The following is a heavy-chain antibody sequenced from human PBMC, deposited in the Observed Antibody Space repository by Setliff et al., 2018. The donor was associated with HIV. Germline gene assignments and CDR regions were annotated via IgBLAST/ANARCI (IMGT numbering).Heavy chain of an antibody. CDR1: GGSISSYY. CDR3: ARIVRWELVATSTFFYYYMDV. CDR2: IYYSGST. Sequence: SETLSLTCTVSGGSISSYYWSWIRQPPGKGLEWIGYIYYSGSTNYNPSLKSRVTISVDTSKNQFSLKLNSVTAADTAVYYCARIVRWELVATSTFFYYYMDVWGKGTTVTVSS. V-gene: IGHV4-59*01. J-gene: IGHJ6*03. D-gene: IGHD1-26*01.